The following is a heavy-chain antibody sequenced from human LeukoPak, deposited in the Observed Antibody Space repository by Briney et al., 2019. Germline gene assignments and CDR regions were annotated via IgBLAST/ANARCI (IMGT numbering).Heavy chain of an antibody. CDR2: ISAYNGNT. Sequence: ASVKVPCKASGYTFTSYGISWVRQAPGQGLEWMGWISAYNGNTNYAQKLQGRVTMTTDTSTSTAYMELRSLRSDDTAVYYCARPSFHCSSTSCYTGYGMDVWGQGTTVTVSS. V-gene: IGHV1-18*01. CDR3: ARPSFHCSSTSCYTGYGMDV. J-gene: IGHJ6*02. D-gene: IGHD2-2*02. CDR1: GYTFTSYG.